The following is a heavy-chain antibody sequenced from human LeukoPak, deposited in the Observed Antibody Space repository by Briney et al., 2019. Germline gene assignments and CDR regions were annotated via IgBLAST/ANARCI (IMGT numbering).Heavy chain of an antibody. CDR3: ARDPDYDILTGYGGDFYLCY. V-gene: IGHV1-18*01. J-gene: IGHJ4*02. Sequence: ASVKVSCKASGGIVSSYGISWVRQAPGQGLEWMGWISAYNGNTNYAQKFQGRVTMTTDTSTSTAYMELRSLRSDDTAVYYCARDPDYDILTGYGGDFYLCYWGQGTLVTVSS. D-gene: IGHD3-9*01. CDR2: ISAYNGNT. CDR1: GGIVSSYG.